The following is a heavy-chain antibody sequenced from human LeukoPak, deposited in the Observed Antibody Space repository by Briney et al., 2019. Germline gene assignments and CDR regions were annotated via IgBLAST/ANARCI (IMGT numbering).Heavy chain of an antibody. CDR1: GGSISSSSYY. V-gene: IGHV4-39*07. CDR3: AGEAYDFWSRLTGTTAYYYMDV. CDR2: IYYSGST. J-gene: IGHJ6*03. Sequence: SETLSLTCTVSGGSISSSSYYWGWIRQPPEKGLEWIGSIYYSGSTYYNPSLKSRVTISVDTSKNQFSLKLSSVTAADTAVYYCAGEAYDFWSRLTGTTAYYYMDVWGKGTTVTVSS. D-gene: IGHD3-3*01.